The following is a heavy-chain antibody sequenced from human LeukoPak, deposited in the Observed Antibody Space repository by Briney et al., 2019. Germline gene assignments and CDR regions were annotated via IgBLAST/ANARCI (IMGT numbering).Heavy chain of an antibody. Sequence: GGSLRLSCAASGFSFSIYGMHWVRQAPGKGLGWVAVIWYDGSNKYYADSVKGRFTISRDNSKNTLYLQMNSLRAEDTAVYYCARGGGGSCDYWGQGTLVTVSS. D-gene: IGHD2-15*01. J-gene: IGHJ4*02. CDR2: IWYDGSNK. CDR1: GFSFSIYG. CDR3: ARGGGGSCDY. V-gene: IGHV3-33*01.